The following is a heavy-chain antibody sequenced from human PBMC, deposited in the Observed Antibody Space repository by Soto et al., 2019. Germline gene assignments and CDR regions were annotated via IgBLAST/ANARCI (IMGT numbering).Heavy chain of an antibody. D-gene: IGHD4-17*01. CDR1: GFSVSTNY. V-gene: IGHV3-53*01. J-gene: IGHJ2*01. CDR3: ARAYSDYGNWDFDL. CDR2: TYTGGTT. Sequence: EVRLVESGGGLMQPGGSLRLSCAASGFSVSTNYMTWVRQAPEKGLEWVSVTYTGGTTYYADSVKGRFTITRDNSKHTLYLQMDSLRGEDTAVYYCARAYSDYGNWDFDLWGRGTLVTVSS.